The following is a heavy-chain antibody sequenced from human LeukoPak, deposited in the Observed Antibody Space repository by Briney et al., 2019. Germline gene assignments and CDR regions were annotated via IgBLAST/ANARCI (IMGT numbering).Heavy chain of an antibody. V-gene: IGHV4-59*01. CDR1: GGSISSYY. Sequence: SETLSLTCTVSGGSISSYYWSWIRQPPGKGLEWIGYIYYCGSTNYNPSLKSRVTISVDTSKNQFSLKLSSVTAADTAVYYCATLRRSSSWYVSYWGQGTLVTVSS. CDR2: IYYCGST. CDR3: ATLRRSSSWYVSY. J-gene: IGHJ4*02. D-gene: IGHD6-13*01.